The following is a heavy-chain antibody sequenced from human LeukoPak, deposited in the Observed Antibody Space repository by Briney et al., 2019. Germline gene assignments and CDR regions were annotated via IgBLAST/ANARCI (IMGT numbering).Heavy chain of an antibody. CDR1: GYSFTNYW. V-gene: IGHV5-51*01. Sequence: GEPLKISCKGSGYSFTNYWIVWVRQMPGRGLEYMGFIYPGDSNTRYSPSFQGQVTISADKSISTAYLQWSSLKASDTAMYYCATHSSSWYWYFQHWGQGTLVTVSS. CDR2: IYPGDSNT. CDR3: ATHSSSWYWYFQH. J-gene: IGHJ1*01. D-gene: IGHD6-13*01.